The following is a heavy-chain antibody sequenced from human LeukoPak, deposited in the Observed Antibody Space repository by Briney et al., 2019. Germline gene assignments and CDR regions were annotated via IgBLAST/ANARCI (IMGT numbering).Heavy chain of an antibody. CDR1: GFTFSSYA. V-gene: IGHV3-23*01. D-gene: IGHD3-22*01. Sequence: GGSLRLSCAASGFTFSSYAMSWVRQAPGKGLEWVSAISGSGGSTYYADSVKGRFTISSDNSKNTLYLQMNSLRAEDTAVYYCASRPYYYDSSGYYGREDYWGQGTLVTVSS. CDR2: ISGSGGST. CDR3: ASRPYYYDSSGYYGREDY. J-gene: IGHJ4*02.